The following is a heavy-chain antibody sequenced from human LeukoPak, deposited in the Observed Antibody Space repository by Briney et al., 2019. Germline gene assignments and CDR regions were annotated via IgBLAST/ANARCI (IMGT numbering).Heavy chain of an antibody. Sequence: ASVKVSCKASGYTFTSYGISWVRQAPGQGLEWMGWISAYNGNTNYAQKLQGRVTMTTDTSTSTAYMELRSLRSDGTAVYYCARLFFNGDLPHGAFDIWGQGTMVTVSS. CDR3: ARLFFNGDLPHGAFDI. J-gene: IGHJ3*02. D-gene: IGHD4-17*01. CDR1: GYTFTSYG. CDR2: ISAYNGNT. V-gene: IGHV1-18*01.